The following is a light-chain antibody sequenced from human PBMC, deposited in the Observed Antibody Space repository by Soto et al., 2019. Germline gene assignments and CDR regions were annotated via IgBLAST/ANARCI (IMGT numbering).Light chain of an antibody. V-gene: IGKV3-20*01. CDR3: QQYDSSPVT. CDR1: QSVSSSS. Sequence: EIVLTQSPGTLSLSPGERATLSCRASQSVSSSSLAWYQQKPGQAPRLLIYGASSRATGIPDRFSGSGSGTDFTLTISRLEPEDFAVYYCQQYDSSPVTFGQGTKLEIQ. J-gene: IGKJ2*01. CDR2: GAS.